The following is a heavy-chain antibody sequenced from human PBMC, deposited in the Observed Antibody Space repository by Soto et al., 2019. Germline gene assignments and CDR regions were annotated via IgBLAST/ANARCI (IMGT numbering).Heavy chain of an antibody. CDR1: GFPFSSYS. CDR3: ARSFDSVGDS. D-gene: IGHD3-9*01. J-gene: IGHJ4*02. V-gene: IGHV3-21*01. Sequence: GGSLRLSCAASGFPFSSYSMSWVRQRPGKGLEWVSSISGTSEYIYYADSLKGRFTISRDNARNSVYLQIHSLRTDDTAVYYCARSFDSVGDSWGQGTLVTVSS. CDR2: ISGTSEYI.